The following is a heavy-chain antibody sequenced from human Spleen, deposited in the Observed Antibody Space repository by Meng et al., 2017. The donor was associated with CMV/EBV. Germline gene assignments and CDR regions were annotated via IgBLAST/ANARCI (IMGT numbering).Heavy chain of an antibody. V-gene: IGHV1-2*02. Sequence: ASVKVSCKASGYTFTSYYMHWVRQAPGQGLEWLGWINPNSGGTKYAQKLQGRVTMTRDTSINTAYMELRSLRSDDTAVYYCARDEYYGSEAGSLDYWGQGTLVTVSS. CDR3: ARDEYYGSEAGSLDY. D-gene: IGHD3-10*01. CDR2: INPNSGGT. CDR1: GYTFTSYY. J-gene: IGHJ4*02.